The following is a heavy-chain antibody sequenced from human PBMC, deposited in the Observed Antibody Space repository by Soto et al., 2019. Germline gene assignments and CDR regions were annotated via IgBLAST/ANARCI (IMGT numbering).Heavy chain of an antibody. Sequence: GESLKISCKGSGYSFTSYWICWVRQMRGKGLEWMGIIYPGDSDTRYSPSFQGQVTISADKSISTAYLQWSSLKASDTAMYYCARAHYDILTGYLDYWGQGTLVTVSS. D-gene: IGHD3-9*01. CDR1: GYSFTSYW. CDR2: IYPGDSDT. CDR3: ARAHYDILTGYLDY. J-gene: IGHJ4*02. V-gene: IGHV5-51*01.